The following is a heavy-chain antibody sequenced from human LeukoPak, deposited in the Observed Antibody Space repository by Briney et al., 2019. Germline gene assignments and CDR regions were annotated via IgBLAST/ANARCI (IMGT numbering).Heavy chain of an antibody. CDR1: GFTFSSYA. Sequence: PGGSLRLSCAASGFTFSSYAMSWVRQAPGKGLEWVSSISGSGGRTHYADSVRGRFTISRDNSKNTLYLQMDSLRAGDTAVYYCATPPTVTRNYWGQGTLVTVSS. V-gene: IGHV3-23*01. D-gene: IGHD4-17*01. CDR2: ISGSGGRT. CDR3: ATPPTVTRNY. J-gene: IGHJ4*02.